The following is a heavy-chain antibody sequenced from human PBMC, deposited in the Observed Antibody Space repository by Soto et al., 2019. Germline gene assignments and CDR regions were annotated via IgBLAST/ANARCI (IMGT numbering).Heavy chain of an antibody. CDR2: ITPMFGKP. V-gene: IGHV1-69*13. J-gene: IGHJ4*02. CDR1: GGTFSRCA. Sequence: ASVKVSCKASGGTFSRCAINWVRQAPGQGLEWMGGITPMFGKPNYAQKFQGRVTITADESTSIGYLELRSLRSDDTAVYYCARDGALYDSSGYYFLYWGQGTLVTVSS. D-gene: IGHD3-22*01. CDR3: ARDGALYDSSGYYFLY.